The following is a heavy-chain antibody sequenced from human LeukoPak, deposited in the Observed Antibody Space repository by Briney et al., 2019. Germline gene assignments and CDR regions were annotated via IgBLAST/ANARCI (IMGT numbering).Heavy chain of an antibody. J-gene: IGHJ4*02. V-gene: IGHV4-34*01. Sequence: SETLSLTCAVYGGSFSGYYWSWIRQPPGKGLEWIGEINHSGSTNYNPSLKNRVTISVDTSKNQFSLMLSSVTAADTAVYYCARGLRSGGSYLLDYWGQGILVTVSS. CDR1: GGSFSGYY. CDR2: INHSGST. D-gene: IGHD2-15*01. CDR3: ARGLRSGGSYLLDY.